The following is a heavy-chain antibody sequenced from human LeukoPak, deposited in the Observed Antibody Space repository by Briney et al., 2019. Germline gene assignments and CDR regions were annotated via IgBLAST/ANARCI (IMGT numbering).Heavy chain of an antibody. D-gene: IGHD6-6*01. Sequence: GVALRLSCTASGFSFSGHWMHWARQLPGKGLVWVSRISPTGSTTSYADSVMGRFTVSRDNAKNTLYLQVNNLRAEDTAVYYCARGPNSNWSGLDFWGQGTLLTVSS. CDR1: GFSFSGHW. J-gene: IGHJ4*02. CDR3: ARGPNSNWSGLDF. CDR2: ISPTGSTT. V-gene: IGHV3-74*01.